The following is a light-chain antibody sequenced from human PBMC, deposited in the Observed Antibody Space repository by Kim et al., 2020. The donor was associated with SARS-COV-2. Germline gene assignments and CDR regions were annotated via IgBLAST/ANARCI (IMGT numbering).Light chain of an antibody. CDR1: QYISSY. V-gene: IGKV1-39*01. CDR3: QQTYSTPRT. Sequence: ASVGDRVTITCRASQYISSYLNWYQQKPGKAPNLLLSGASILQSGVPSRFSGSESGTDFTLTINSLQPEDFATYYCQQTYSTPRTFGQGTKVDIK. J-gene: IGKJ1*01. CDR2: GAS.